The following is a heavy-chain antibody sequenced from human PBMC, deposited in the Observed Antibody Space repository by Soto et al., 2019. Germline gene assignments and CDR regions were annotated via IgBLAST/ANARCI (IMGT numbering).Heavy chain of an antibody. V-gene: IGHV1-18*01. CDR3: ARGRYGDY. Sequence: QVRLVQSGAEVKKPGASVKVSCKGSGYTFTSYGITWVRQAPGQGLEWMGWISAHNGNTNYAQKHQGRVTVTRDASTSTAYMELRSLRSDDTAVYYCARGRYGDYWGQGALVTVSS. CDR2: ISAHNGNT. CDR1: GYTFTSYG. J-gene: IGHJ4*02. D-gene: IGHD1-1*01.